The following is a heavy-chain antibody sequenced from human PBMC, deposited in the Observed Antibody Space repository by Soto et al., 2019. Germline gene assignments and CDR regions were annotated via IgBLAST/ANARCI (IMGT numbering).Heavy chain of an antibody. Sequence: SETLSLTCTASGGSISSSSYYWGWIRQPPGKGLEWIGSIYYSGSTYYNPSLKSRVTISVDTSKNQFSLKLSSVTAADTAVYYCARPSSGWSNWFDPWGQGTRVTVSS. D-gene: IGHD6-19*01. CDR2: IYYSGST. CDR3: ARPSSGWSNWFDP. V-gene: IGHV4-39*01. J-gene: IGHJ5*02. CDR1: GGSISSSSYY.